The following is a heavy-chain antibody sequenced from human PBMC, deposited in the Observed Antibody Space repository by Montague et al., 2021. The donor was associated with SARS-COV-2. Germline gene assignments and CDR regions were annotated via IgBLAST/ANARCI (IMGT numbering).Heavy chain of an antibody. CDR2: INHSGST. CDR3: ARGRTVTIIIVVVPLYYYYMDV. V-gene: IGHV4-34*01. CDR1: GGSFSGYY. D-gene: IGHD3-22*01. J-gene: IGHJ6*03. Sequence: SETLSLTCAVYGGSFSGYYWSWIRQPPGKGLEWIWEINHSGSTTYNPSLTSRVPISVDTSKYQFSLKLSPVTAADTAVSYYARGRTVTIIIVVVPLYYYYMDVWGKGTTVTVSS.